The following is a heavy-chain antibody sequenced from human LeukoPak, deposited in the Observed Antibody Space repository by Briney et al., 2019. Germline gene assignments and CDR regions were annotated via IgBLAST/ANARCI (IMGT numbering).Heavy chain of an antibody. Sequence: GRSLRLSCAASGFTFDDYAMHWVRQAPGKGLEWVSGISWNSGSIGYADSVKGRFTISRDNAKNSLYLQMNSLRAEDTALYYCAKDSSAAAGTDFDYWGQGTLVTVSS. CDR3: AKDSSAAAGTDFDY. J-gene: IGHJ4*02. CDR2: ISWNSGSI. V-gene: IGHV3-9*01. CDR1: GFTFDDYA. D-gene: IGHD6-13*01.